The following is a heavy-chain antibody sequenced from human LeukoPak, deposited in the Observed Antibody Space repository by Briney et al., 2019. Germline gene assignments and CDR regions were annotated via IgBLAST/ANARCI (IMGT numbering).Heavy chain of an antibody. J-gene: IGHJ4*02. CDR3: ALIPPGYTYGFDY. CDR1: GGSLSGYY. CDR2: IFYGGST. V-gene: IGHV4-59*08. Sequence: SETLSLTCTVSGGSLSGYYWSWTRQAPGKGPEWVGCIFYGGSTQYNPSLKSRVTMSLDASKNQLSLKLNSVTAADTAMYYCALIPPGYTYGFDYWGQGTLVTVSS. D-gene: IGHD5-18*01.